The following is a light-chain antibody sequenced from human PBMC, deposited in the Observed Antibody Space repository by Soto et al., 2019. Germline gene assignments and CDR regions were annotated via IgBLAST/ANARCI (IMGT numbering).Light chain of an antibody. J-gene: IGLJ1*01. CDR1: SSDVRRYNY. V-gene: IGLV2-8*01. CDR3: RSYAGSNIND. Sequence: SCLTPPPSASGSPGQSGPFSCTGTSSDVRRYNYVSRYQQHPGKAPKRLIYGVTQRPSGGPDLFSGSKSGNTASLTVSGLQDEDEGYYYCRSYAGSNINDCGTGTKVTVL. CDR2: GVT.